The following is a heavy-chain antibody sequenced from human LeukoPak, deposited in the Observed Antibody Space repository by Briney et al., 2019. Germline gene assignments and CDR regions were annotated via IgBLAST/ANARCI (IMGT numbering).Heavy chain of an antibody. J-gene: IGHJ4*02. Sequence: GGSLRLSCAASGFTFSTYNMNWVRQTPGKGLEWVSYISSDSNYIYYADSVKGRFAISRDNAKNSLYLQMNSLRAEDTALYYCARMCSNGDCYDFWGQGTLVTVSS. V-gene: IGHV3-21*01. CDR2: ISSDSNYI. CDR3: ARMCSNGDCYDF. CDR1: GFTFSTYN. D-gene: IGHD2-8*01.